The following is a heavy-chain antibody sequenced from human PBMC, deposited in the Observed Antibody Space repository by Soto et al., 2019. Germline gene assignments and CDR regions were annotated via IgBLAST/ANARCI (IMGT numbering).Heavy chain of an antibody. V-gene: IGHV4-34*01. CDR2: INHSGST. D-gene: IGHD2-2*01. J-gene: IGHJ5*02. CDR1: GGSFSGYY. Sequence: SETLSLTCAVYGGSFSGYYWSWIRQPPGKGLEWIGEINHSGSTNYNPSLKSRVTISVDTSKNQFSLKLSSVTAADTAVYYCARARDIVVVPAARYNWFDPWGQGTLVTVSS. CDR3: ARARDIVVVPAARYNWFDP.